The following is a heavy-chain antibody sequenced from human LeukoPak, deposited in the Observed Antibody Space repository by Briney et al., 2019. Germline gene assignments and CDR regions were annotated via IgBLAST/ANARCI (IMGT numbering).Heavy chain of an antibody. V-gene: IGHV3-11*01. CDR2: ISSSGSTI. CDR3: GRGGRGGVRWLQSSDFDY. CDR1: GFTFSDYY. D-gene: IGHD5-24*01. J-gene: IGHJ4*02. Sequence: GGSLRLSCAASGFTFSDYYMSWIRQAPGKGLEWVSYISSSGSTIYYADSVKGRFTISRDNAKNSLYLQMNSLRAGDTAVYYCGRGGRGGVRWLQSSDFDYWGQGTLVTVSS.